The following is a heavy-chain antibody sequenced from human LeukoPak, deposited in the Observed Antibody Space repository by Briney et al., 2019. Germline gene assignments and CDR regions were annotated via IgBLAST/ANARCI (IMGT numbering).Heavy chain of an antibody. CDR1: GFIFSSYW. CDR2: INSEGKTT. J-gene: IGHJ5*02. D-gene: IGHD3-10*01. V-gene: IGHV3-74*01. Sequence: GGSLRLSCAVSGFIFSSYWMHWIRQPPGKGLVWVARINSEGKTTTYADSVKGRFTISRDNAKNTLYLQMNSLRGEDTAVYYCARDLDGSGNYHWFDPWGQGTLVSVSS. CDR3: ARDLDGSGNYHWFDP.